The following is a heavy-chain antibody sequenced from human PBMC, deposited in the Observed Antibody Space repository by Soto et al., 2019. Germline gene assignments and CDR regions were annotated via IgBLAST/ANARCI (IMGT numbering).Heavy chain of an antibody. V-gene: IGHV3-23*01. CDR1: GFTFSSYA. CDR2: ISGSGGST. D-gene: IGHD3-16*01. CDR3: AKGEGYYVYYYMDV. Sequence: GGSLRLSCAASGFTFSSYAMSWVRQAPGKGLEWVSAISGSGGSTYDADSVKGRFTISRDNSKNTLYLQMNSLRAEDTAVYYCAKGEGYYVYYYMDVWGKGTTVTVSS. J-gene: IGHJ6*03.